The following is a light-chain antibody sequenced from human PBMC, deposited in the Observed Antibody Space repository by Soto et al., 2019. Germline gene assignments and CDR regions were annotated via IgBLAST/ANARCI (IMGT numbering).Light chain of an antibody. V-gene: IGKV1-39*01. J-gene: IGKJ4*01. CDR3: QQGYSFPLT. CDR1: QSISIY. Sequence: DIQMTQSPSSLSASVGDRVTITCRASQSISIYLNWYQQKPGKAPKLLIYATSGLRSGVPSRFSGSGSGTDFTLTITSLQPEDFATYYCQQGYSFPLTFGGGTKVEIK. CDR2: ATS.